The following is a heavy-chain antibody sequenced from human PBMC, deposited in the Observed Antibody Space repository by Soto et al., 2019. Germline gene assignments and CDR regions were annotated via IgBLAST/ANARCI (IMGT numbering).Heavy chain of an antibody. CDR3: ARLVQREGGILSNYYYGVDV. V-gene: IGHV4-61*03. J-gene: IGHJ6*02. CDR1: GGSVTSGFYY. D-gene: IGHD2-2*01. Sequence: PSETLSLTCTVSGGSVTSGFYYWTWIRQPPGKALEWIGCIDYSGSANYNPSLRSRVTILIDTSKNHFSLKLSSVTAADTAVYYCARLVQREGGILSNYYYGVDVWGQGTTVTVSS. CDR2: IDYSGSA.